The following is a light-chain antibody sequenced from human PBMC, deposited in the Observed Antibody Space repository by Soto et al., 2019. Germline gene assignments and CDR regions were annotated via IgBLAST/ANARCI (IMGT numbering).Light chain of an antibody. J-gene: IGLJ2*01. Sequence: QSVLTQPASVSGSPGQSITISCTGTSSDVGGYKYVSWYQKHPDKAPKLIIFEVSNRPSGISSRFSGSKSGNTASLTISGLQAEDEADYYCASYTSSSTSVIFGRGTKLTVL. V-gene: IGLV2-14*01. CDR1: SSDVGGYKY. CDR2: EVS. CDR3: ASYTSSSTSVI.